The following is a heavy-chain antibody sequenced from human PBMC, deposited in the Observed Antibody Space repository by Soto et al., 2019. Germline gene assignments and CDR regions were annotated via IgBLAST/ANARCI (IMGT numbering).Heavy chain of an antibody. CDR2: ISYDGNNK. CDR1: GFKFSTYG. CDR3: AKGLVGYVFGVQDYYFGMDV. J-gene: IGHJ6*02. Sequence: QVQLVESGGGVVQPGRSLRLSCGASGFKFSTYGMHWVRQAPGKGLEWVAVISYDGNNKDYADSVKGRITISRDNSKNTSYLQMNSLRAEDTAVYYCAKGLVGYVFGVQDYYFGMDVWGQGTTVAVSS. V-gene: IGHV3-30*18. D-gene: IGHD1-26*01.